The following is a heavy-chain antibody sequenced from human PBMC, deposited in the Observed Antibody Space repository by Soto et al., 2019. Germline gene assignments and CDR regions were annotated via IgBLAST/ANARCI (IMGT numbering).Heavy chain of an antibody. CDR2: ISYDGSNK. CDR3: AKDSGDYGDYVHYLFDY. CDR1: GFTFSSYG. Sequence: GGSLRLSCAASGFTFSSYGMHWVRQAPGKGLEWVAVISYDGSNKYYADSVKGRFTISRDNSKNTLYLQMSSLRAEDTAVYYCAKDSGDYGDYVHYLFDYWGQGTLVTVSS. V-gene: IGHV3-30*18. J-gene: IGHJ4*02. D-gene: IGHD4-17*01.